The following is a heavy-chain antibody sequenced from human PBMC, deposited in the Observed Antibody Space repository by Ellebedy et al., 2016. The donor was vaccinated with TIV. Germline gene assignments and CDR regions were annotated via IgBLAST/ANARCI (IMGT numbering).Heavy chain of an antibody. Sequence: AASVKVSCKASAYTFTNYGISWVRQAPGQGLEWMGWISAYNGNTNYTQKLQGIVTMTTETSTSTAYMELRNLRSDDTAVYYCALGGKTSSPFGHWGQGTLVTVSS. V-gene: IGHV1-18*01. CDR2: ISAYNGNT. CDR3: ALGGKTSSPFGH. CDR1: AYTFTNYG. J-gene: IGHJ4*02. D-gene: IGHD1-26*01.